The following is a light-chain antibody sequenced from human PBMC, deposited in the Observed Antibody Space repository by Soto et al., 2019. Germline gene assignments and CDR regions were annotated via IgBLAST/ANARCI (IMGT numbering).Light chain of an antibody. V-gene: IGKV1-39*01. CDR2: AAS. CDR3: QQSYSTPRT. J-gene: IGKJ2*01. Sequence: DIQMTQSPSSLSASVGDRVTITCRASLSISFYLNWYQQKPGKAPKLLIYAASNLQSGVPSRFSGSGSGTDFTLTISSLQPEDFATYYCQQSYSTPRTFGQGTKLEIK. CDR1: LSISFY.